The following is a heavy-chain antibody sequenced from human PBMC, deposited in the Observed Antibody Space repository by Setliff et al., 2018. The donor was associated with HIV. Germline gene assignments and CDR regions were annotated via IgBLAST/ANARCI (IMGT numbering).Heavy chain of an antibody. Sequence: PSETLSLTCTVSGGSISSGAYYWSWIRQHPGKGLEWIGYIYYSGSTYYNPSLKSRVTISVDTSKNQFSLKLSSVTAADTAVYYCARIIAVAGTGGGFYWGQGTLVTVSS. CDR2: IYYSGST. CDR1: GGSISSGAYY. V-gene: IGHV4-31*03. D-gene: IGHD6-19*01. J-gene: IGHJ4*02. CDR3: ARIIAVAGTGGGFY.